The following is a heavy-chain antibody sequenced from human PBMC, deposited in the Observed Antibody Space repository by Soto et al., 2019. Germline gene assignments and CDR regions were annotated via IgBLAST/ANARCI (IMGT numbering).Heavy chain of an antibody. Sequence: EVQLVESGGGVVQPGGSLRLSCAASGFTFSMYWMHWVRQAPGKGLVWVSGINSDGSSTSYADSVKGRFTVSRDNAKNTFYLQMNSLRAEDTALYYCARAWTSRIMVLGVIPGGYGGQGTLVTVSS. V-gene: IGHV3-74*01. D-gene: IGHD3-10*01. CDR1: GFTFSMYW. J-gene: IGHJ4*02. CDR3: ARAWTSRIMVLGVIPGGY. CDR2: INSDGSST.